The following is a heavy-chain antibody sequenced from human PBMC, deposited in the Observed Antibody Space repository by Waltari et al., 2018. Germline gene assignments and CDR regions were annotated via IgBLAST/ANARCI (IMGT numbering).Heavy chain of an antibody. CDR2: INPNSGGT. D-gene: IGHD2-15*01. Sequence: QVQLVQSGAEVKKPGASVKVSCKASGYTFTVYYMHWVRQAPGQGLEWMGRINPNSGGTNYAQKLQGRVTMTRDTSISTAYMELSRLRSDDTAVYYCARVPPHCSGGSCYSYYYYYYGMDVWGQGTTVTVSS. CDR3: ARVPPHCSGGSCYSYYYYYYGMDV. V-gene: IGHV1-2*06. J-gene: IGHJ6*02. CDR1: GYTFTVYY.